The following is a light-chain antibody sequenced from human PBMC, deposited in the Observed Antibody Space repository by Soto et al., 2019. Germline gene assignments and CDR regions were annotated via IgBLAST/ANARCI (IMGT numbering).Light chain of an antibody. CDR2: EVN. CDR3: CSYAGTYYV. CDR1: SSEVGGYNY. V-gene: IGLV2-8*01. J-gene: IGLJ1*01. Sequence: QSVLTQPPSPSGSPGQSGTISCTGTSSEVGGYNYVSWYQQHPGKAPKIMIYEVNKRPSGVPDRFWGSKSGNTASLTISGLQAEDEAEYHCCSYAGTYYVFGTGTRSPS.